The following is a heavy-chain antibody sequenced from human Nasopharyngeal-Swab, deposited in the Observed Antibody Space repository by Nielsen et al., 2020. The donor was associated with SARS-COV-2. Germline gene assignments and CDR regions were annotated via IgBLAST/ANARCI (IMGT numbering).Heavy chain of an antibody. Sequence: GGSLRLSCEASGFTFSGYAMHWVRKAAGKGLEWVAVIPSDGSDKYYADSVKGRFTISRDNSKNTLYLQMNSLRAEDTAVYYCAKVFPYGSGRYSPAWDFHYWGQGTLVAVSS. CDR1: GFTFSGYA. V-gene: IGHV3-30*18. CDR3: AKVFPYGSGRYSPAWDFHY. J-gene: IGHJ4*02. D-gene: IGHD3-10*01. CDR2: IPSDGSDK.